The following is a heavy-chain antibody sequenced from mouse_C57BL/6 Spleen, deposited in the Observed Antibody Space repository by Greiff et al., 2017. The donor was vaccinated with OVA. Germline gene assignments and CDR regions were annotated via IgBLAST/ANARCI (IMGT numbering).Heavy chain of an antibody. CDR3: ARHSAGYYAMDY. V-gene: IGHV2-6-1*01. Sequence: QVQLKESGPGLVAPSQSLSITCTVSGFSLTSYGVHWVRQPPGKGLEWLVVIRSDGSTTYNSALKSRLSTSKDNSKSQVFLKMNSRQTDDTATYYCARHSAGYYAMDYWGQGTSVTVSS. CDR2: IRSDGST. D-gene: IGHD3-2*02. CDR1: GFSLTSYG. J-gene: IGHJ4*01.